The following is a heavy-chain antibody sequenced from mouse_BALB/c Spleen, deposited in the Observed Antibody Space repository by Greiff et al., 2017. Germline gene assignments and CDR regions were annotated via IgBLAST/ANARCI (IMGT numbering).Heavy chain of an antibody. CDR1: GYTFTSYV. CDR3: ASAYGNSRFGYYAMNY. CDR2: INPYNDGT. Sequence: EVQLQQSGPELVKPGASVKMSCKASGYTFTSYVMHWVKQKPGQGLEWIGYINPYNDGTKYNEKFKGKATLTSDKSSSTAYMELSSLTSEDSAVYYCASAYGNSRFGYYAMNYWGQGTSVTVSS. V-gene: IGHV1-14*01. D-gene: IGHD2-10*02. J-gene: IGHJ4*01.